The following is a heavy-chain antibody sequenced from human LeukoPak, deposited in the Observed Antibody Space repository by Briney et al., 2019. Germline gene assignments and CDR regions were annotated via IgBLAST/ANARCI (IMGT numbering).Heavy chain of an antibody. CDR1: GGTFFNYG. J-gene: IGHJ4*02. D-gene: IGHD4-11*01. CDR3: ARFTLPFLGLGGYSNNYGDY. CDR2: VIPVLGKA. V-gene: IGHV1-69*13. Sequence: ASVKVSCKASGGTFFNYGVTWVRQAPGQGLEWMGGVIPVLGKAHYAQSLQGRVTITADESTSTAYVELNSLKSEDTAVYYCARFTLPFLGLGGYSNNYGDYWGRGTLVSVSS.